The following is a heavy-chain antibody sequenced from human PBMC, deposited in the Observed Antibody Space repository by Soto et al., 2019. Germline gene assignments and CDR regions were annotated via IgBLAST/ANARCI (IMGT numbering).Heavy chain of an antibody. CDR1: GFTFSSYG. J-gene: IGHJ6*02. CDR3: ARDAGDKLDYYYGMDV. Sequence: GGSLRLSCAASGFTFSSYGMHWVRQAPGKGLEWVAVIWYDGSNKYYADSVKGRFTISRDNSKNTLYLQMNSLRAEDTAVYYCARDAGDKLDYYYGMDVWGQGTTVTVSS. V-gene: IGHV3-33*01. CDR2: IWYDGSNK. D-gene: IGHD6-6*01.